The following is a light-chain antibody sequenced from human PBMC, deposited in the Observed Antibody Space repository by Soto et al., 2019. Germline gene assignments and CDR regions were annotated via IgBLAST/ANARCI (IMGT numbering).Light chain of an antibody. V-gene: IGLV1-40*01. CDR2: GNS. CDR3: QSYDSSLSGDV. J-gene: IGLJ1*01. Sequence: QSVVTQPPSVSGAPGQRVTISCTGSSSNSGAGYDVHWYQQLLGTVPKLLIYGNSNRPSGVPDRFSGSKSGTSASLAITGLQAENEADYYCQSYDSSLSGDVFGTGTKVTVL. CDR1: SSNSGAGYD.